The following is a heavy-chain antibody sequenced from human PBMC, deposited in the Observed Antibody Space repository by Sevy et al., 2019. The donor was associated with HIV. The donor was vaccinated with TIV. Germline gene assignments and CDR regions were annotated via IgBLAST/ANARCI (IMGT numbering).Heavy chain of an antibody. D-gene: IGHD1-26*01. Sequence: GGSLRLSCAASGFSFSSSSMNWLRQAPGKGLEWLAYITRDGKTKYYAYFVKGRFTISRDNAQNSLFLQLNSLRDDDTAVYYCAKDYSGSYYRFDLWGHGTLVTVSS. CDR3: AKDYSGSYYRFDL. V-gene: IGHV3-48*02. J-gene: IGHJ4*01. CDR2: ITRDGKTK. CDR1: GFSFSSSS.